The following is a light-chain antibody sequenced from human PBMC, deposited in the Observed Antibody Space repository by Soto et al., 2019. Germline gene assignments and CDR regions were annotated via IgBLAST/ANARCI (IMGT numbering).Light chain of an antibody. V-gene: IGKV4-1*01. CDR1: QSVSYSSNSKNY. Sequence: DIVMTQSPDSLAVSLGERATINCKSSQSVSYSSNSKNYLAWYQQKPGQPPKLLIYWASTRESGVPDRFSGSGSGTDFTLTISSLQAEDVAVYYCQQYYSTPVTFGGGTKVEIK. CDR3: QQYYSTPVT. J-gene: IGKJ4*01. CDR2: WAS.